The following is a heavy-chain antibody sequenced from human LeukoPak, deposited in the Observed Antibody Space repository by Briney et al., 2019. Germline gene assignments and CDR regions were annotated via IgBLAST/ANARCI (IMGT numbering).Heavy chain of an antibody. J-gene: IGHJ5*01. D-gene: IGHD6-19*01. CDR1: GFALSFFA. CDR3: AKPISGGLAVTADWFDP. V-gene: IGHV3-23*01. Sequence: PGGSLTLSCTASGFALSFFAMSWLSPPPGNGLEWVSTINANSGATSYAASVRGRFTISRDNSKNKLYLQLNSLRAEDTAVYYCAKPISGGLAVTADWFDPWGQGTLVVVSS. CDR2: INANSGAT.